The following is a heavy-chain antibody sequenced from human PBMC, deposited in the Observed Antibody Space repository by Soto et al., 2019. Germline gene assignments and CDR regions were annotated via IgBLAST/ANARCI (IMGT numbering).Heavy chain of an antibody. V-gene: IGHV1-3*01. CDR3: AREEDSSNWHFDL. CDR1: GYTFTTYA. CDR2: INAGTGNT. D-gene: IGHD2-15*01. Sequence: QVQLVQSGAEVKKPGASVKVSCKASGYTFTTYAMHWVRQAPGQRLEWMGWINAGTGNTKYSQKFQGRVTITRDTSATSAFMELSSLTSEDTAVYDCAREEDSSNWHFDLWGPGTLVTVSS. J-gene: IGHJ2*01.